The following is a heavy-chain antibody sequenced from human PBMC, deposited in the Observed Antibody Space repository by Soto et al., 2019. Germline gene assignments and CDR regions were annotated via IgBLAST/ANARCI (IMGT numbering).Heavy chain of an antibody. CDR1: GFPFNNAW. Sequence: GVSLRLSCAASGFPFNNAWINWVRQVPGKGLEWVGRVKSRADGGSGDYAAPVKGRFVVSRDDSKDIVYLQMNSLKIEDTGVYYCTTDSRTTLPEIRFDYWGHGTQVTVS. J-gene: IGHJ4*01. D-gene: IGHD1-26*01. CDR2: VKSRADGGSG. V-gene: IGHV3-15*07. CDR3: TTDSRTTLPEIRFDY.